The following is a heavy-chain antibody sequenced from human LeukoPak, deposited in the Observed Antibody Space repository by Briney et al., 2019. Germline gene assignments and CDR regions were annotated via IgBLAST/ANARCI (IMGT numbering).Heavy chain of an antibody. J-gene: IGHJ5*02. V-gene: IGHV4-34*01. Sequence: SETLSLTCAVYGGSFSGYYWSWIRQPPGKGLEWIGEINHSGSTNYNPSLKSRVTISVDTSKNQFSLKLSSVTAADTAVYYCARRPTVTTLTRWFDPWGQGTLVTDSS. CDR3: ARRPTVTTLTRWFDP. D-gene: IGHD4-17*01. CDR1: GGSFSGYY. CDR2: INHSGST.